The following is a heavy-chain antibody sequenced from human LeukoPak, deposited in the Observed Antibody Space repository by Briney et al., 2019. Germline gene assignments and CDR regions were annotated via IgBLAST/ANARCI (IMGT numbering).Heavy chain of an antibody. V-gene: IGHV4-38-2*01. CDR2: IFHAGNT. Sequence: SETLSLTCDVSGYSITSGYYWGWFRQPPGKGLEWIGNIFHAGNTYYNPSLRSRVTISVDTSKNQFSLRLTSVTAADTAVCYCARQGGSSSPYYYYYMDVWGKGTTVTVSS. CDR3: ARQGGSSSPYYYYYMDV. J-gene: IGHJ6*03. CDR1: GYSITSGYY. D-gene: IGHD6-6*01.